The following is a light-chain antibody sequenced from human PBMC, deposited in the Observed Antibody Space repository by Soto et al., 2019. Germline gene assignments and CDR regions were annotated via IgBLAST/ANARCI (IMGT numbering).Light chain of an antibody. CDR2: DVS. J-gene: IGLJ2*01. CDR1: SSDVGGYNY. Sequence: QSALTQPASVSGSPGQSITISCTGTSSDVGGYNYVSWYQQHPGKAPKLMIYDVSNRPSGVSNRFSGSKSGNTASLTISGLQAEDEADYYCSSYTSSSTLAVVFGGGTTVTVL. V-gene: IGLV2-14*01. CDR3: SSYTSSSTLAVV.